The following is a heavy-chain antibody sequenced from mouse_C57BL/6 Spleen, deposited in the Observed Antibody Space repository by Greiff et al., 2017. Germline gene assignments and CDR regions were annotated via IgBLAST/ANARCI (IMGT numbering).Heavy chain of an antibody. V-gene: IGHV1-15*01. Sequence: QVQLQQSGAELVRPGASVTLSCTASGYTFTDYEMHWVKQTPVHGLEWIGAIDPETGGTAYNQKFKGKAILTADKSTSTAYMELRSLTSEDSAVYYCTRYLYYLDYWGQGTTLTVSS. CDR3: TRYLYYLDY. CDR1: GYTFTDYE. J-gene: IGHJ2*01. CDR2: IDPETGGT.